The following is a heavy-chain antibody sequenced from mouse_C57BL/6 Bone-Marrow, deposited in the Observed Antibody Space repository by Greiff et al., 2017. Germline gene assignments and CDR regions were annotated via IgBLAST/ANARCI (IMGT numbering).Heavy chain of an antibody. D-gene: IGHD1-1*01. CDR3: AKRRYYCGSSYYAMDY. CDR1: GFSLTSYG. CDR2: IWRGGST. Sequence: VQLQQSGPGLVQPSQSLSITCTVSGFSLTSYGVHWVRQSPGKGLEWLGVIWRGGSTDYNAAFMSRLSITKDNSKSQVFFKMNSLQADDTAIYYCAKRRYYCGSSYYAMDYWGQGTSVTVSA. J-gene: IGHJ4*01. V-gene: IGHV2-5*01.